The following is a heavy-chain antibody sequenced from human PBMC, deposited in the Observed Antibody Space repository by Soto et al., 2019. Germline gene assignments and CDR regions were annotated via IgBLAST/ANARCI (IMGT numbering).Heavy chain of an antibody. J-gene: IGHJ4*02. V-gene: IGHV1-2*02. Sequence: ASVKVSCKASGYTFTGHYIHWVRQAPEQGPEWMGEIGPESGATRYAQRFQGRVTMTRDMSITTVYMELNNLSPDDTAVYYCGRGRSGQIVVFYWGQGSPVTVSS. D-gene: IGHD1-26*01. CDR1: GYTFTGHY. CDR3: GRGRSGQIVVFY. CDR2: IGPESGAT.